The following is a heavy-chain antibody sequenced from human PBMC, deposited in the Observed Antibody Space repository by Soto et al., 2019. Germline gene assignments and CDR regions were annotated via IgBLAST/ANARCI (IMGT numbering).Heavy chain of an antibody. CDR3: AKGAVPFLIPKNDAFDI. J-gene: IGHJ3*02. CDR2: ISWNSGSI. Sequence: EVQLVESGGGLVQPGRSLRLSCAASGFTFDDYAMHWVRQAPGKGLEWVSGISWNSGSIGYADSVKGRFTISRDNAKNSLYLQMNSLRAEDTALYYCAKGAVPFLIPKNDAFDIWGQGTMVTVSS. CDR1: GFTFDDYA. D-gene: IGHD2-8*01. V-gene: IGHV3-9*01.